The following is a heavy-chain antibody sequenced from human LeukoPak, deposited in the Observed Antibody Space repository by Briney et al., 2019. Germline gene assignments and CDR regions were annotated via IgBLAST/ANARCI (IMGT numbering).Heavy chain of an antibody. V-gene: IGHV3-33*01. CDR3: ARVNNAWHDILTGYYTGFDY. CDR2: IWYDGSNK. Sequence: TGGSLRLSCAASGFTFSRYGMHWVRQAPGKGLEWVAVIWYDGSNKYYAESVKGRFTISRDNSKNTLHLQMNSLRAEDTAVYYCARVNNAWHDILTGYYTGFDYWGQGTLVTVSS. D-gene: IGHD3-9*01. J-gene: IGHJ4*02. CDR1: GFTFSRYG.